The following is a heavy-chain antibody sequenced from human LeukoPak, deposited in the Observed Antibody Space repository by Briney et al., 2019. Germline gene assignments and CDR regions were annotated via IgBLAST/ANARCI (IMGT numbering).Heavy chain of an antibody. Sequence: GASVKVSCKVSGYTLTELSMHWVRQAPGKGLEWMGGFDPEDGETIYAQKFQGRVTMTTDTSTSTAYMELRSLRSDDTAVYYCARGRQPTTVTCPDYWGQGTLVTVSS. V-gene: IGHV1-24*01. J-gene: IGHJ4*02. D-gene: IGHD4-17*01. CDR2: FDPEDGET. CDR3: ARGRQPTTVTCPDY. CDR1: GYTLTELS.